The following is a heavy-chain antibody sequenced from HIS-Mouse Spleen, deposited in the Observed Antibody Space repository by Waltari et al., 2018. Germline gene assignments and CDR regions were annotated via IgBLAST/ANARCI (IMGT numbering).Heavy chain of an antibody. Sequence: QVQLVESGGGVVQPGRSLRLSCAASGFTFSSYGMPWVRPAPGKGLEWVAVISYDGSNKYYADSVKGRFTISRDNSKNTLYLQMNSLRAEDTAVYYCAKDRGSQFDYWGQGTLVTVSS. CDR2: ISYDGSNK. CDR1: GFTFSSYG. V-gene: IGHV3-30*18. D-gene: IGHD1-26*01. J-gene: IGHJ4*02. CDR3: AKDRGSQFDY.